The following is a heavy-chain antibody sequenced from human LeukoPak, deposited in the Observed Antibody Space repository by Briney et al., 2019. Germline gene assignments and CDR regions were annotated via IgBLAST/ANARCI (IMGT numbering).Heavy chain of an antibody. Sequence: KSSQTLSLTCTVSGGSISSGGYYWSWIRQHPGKGLEWIGYIYYSGSTYYNPSLKSRVTISVDTSKNQFSLKLSSVTAADTAVYYCARNGGYYGDYMQPFDYWGQGTLVTVSS. CDR1: GGSISSGGYY. J-gene: IGHJ4*02. CDR2: IYYSGST. D-gene: IGHD4-17*01. CDR3: ARNGGYYGDYMQPFDY. V-gene: IGHV4-31*03.